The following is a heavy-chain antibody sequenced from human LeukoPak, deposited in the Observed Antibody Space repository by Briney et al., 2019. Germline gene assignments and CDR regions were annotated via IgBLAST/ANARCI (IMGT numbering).Heavy chain of an antibody. V-gene: IGHV3-21*01. Sequence: GGSLRLSCEASGLTFSSYSMIWVRQAPGKGLEWVSSISSSSTYIYYADSVRGRFTISRDKAKNSLYLQMNSLRAEDTAVYYCARGGANYWFDPWGQGTLVTVSS. J-gene: IGHJ5*02. CDR2: ISSSSTYI. D-gene: IGHD4/OR15-4a*01. CDR3: ARGGANYWFDP. CDR1: GLTFSSYS.